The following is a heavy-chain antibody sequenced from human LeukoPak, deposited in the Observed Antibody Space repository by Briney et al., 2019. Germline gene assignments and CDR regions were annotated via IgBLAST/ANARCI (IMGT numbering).Heavy chain of an antibody. CDR2: IRSKAFGGTP. CDR3: TRNTVTVHFDY. D-gene: IGHD4-17*01. Sequence: PGGSVRLSCSASGFTFDDYAVSWFRQAPGKGLEWVGFIRSKAFGGTPEYAASVRGRFTISRDDSKSIAYLQMNSLKTEDTAVYYCTRNTVTVHFDYWSQGTVVTVSS. CDR1: GFTFDDYA. V-gene: IGHV3-49*03. J-gene: IGHJ4*02.